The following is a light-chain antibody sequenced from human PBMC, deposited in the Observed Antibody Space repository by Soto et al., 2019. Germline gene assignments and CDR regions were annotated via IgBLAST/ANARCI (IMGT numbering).Light chain of an antibody. J-gene: IGKJ1*01. V-gene: IGKV3-20*01. CDR2: GAS. CDR1: QSVSSSY. CDR3: QQYGSLSCT. Sequence: IVVSLSPCTLSLSQGERATLSCRASQSVSSSYLAWYQQKPGQAPRLLIYGASSRATGIPDRFSGSGSGTDFTLTIIRLEPEDFAVYYCQQYGSLSCTFGQGTKVDIK.